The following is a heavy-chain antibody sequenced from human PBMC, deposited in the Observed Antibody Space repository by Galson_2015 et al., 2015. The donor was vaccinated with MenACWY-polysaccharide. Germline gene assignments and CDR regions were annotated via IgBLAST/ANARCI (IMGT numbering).Heavy chain of an antibody. D-gene: IGHD3-10*01. CDR1: GLTFSSYE. V-gene: IGHV3-48*03. CDR2: ISSSGSTI. CDR3: FGTMVREFNWFDP. Sequence: SLRLSCAASGLTFSSYEMNWVRQAPGKGLEWVSYISSSGSTIYYADSVKGRFTISRDNAKNSLYLQMNSLRAEDTAVYYCFGTMVREFNWFDPWGQGTLVTVSS. J-gene: IGHJ5*02.